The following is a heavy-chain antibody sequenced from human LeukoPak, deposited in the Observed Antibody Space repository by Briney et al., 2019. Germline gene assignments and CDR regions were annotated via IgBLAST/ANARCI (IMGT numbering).Heavy chain of an antibody. CDR1: GFTFSSYS. D-gene: IGHD5-24*01. V-gene: IGHV3-21*01. Sequence: GGSLRLSCAASGFTFSSYSMNWVRQAPGKGLEWVSSISSSSSYIYYADSVKGRFTISRDNAKNSLYLQMNSLRAEDTAVYYCVREAETGYDMDVWGKGTTVTVSS. CDR3: VREAETGYDMDV. CDR2: ISSSSSYI. J-gene: IGHJ6*03.